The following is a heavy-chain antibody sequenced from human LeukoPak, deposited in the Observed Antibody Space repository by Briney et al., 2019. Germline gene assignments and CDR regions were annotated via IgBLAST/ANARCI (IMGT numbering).Heavy chain of an antibody. V-gene: IGHV4-30-2*01. J-gene: IGHJ4*02. D-gene: IGHD5-24*01. CDR3: ARMAGRTVDH. CDR2: IFPTGST. Sequence: SETLSLTCTVSGVSVSTVGYSWAWIRQAPQKGLEWIGHIFPTGSTSHNPSLKSRLTISLERSNNQFSLSLNSVSAADTAVYYCARMAGRTVDHWGQGTLVTVTS. CDR1: GVSVSTVGYS.